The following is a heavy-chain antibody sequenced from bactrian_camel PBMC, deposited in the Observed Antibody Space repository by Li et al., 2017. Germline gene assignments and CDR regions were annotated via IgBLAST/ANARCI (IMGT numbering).Heavy chain of an antibody. CDR2: IDRAGRT. D-gene: IGHD2*01. J-gene: IGHJ4*01. Sequence: HVQLVESGGGSVQAGGSLRLSCSVSGYTVSCLCMAWLRQYPGKHREVILSIDRAGRTSYSEFVKGRFTISQDNAKNILYLEMNSLKPDDTAMYYCAAKSASACGWFANYNLWGQGTQVTVS. CDR3: AAKSASACGWFANYNL. V-gene: IGHV3S26*01. CDR1: GYTVSCLC.